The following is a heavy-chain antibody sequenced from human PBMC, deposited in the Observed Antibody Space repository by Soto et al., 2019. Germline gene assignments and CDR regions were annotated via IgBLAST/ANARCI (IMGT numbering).Heavy chain of an antibody. CDR1: GFTFSSYE. V-gene: IGHV3-48*03. D-gene: IGHD6-13*01. Sequence: GGSLRLSCAASGFTFSSYEMNWVRQAPGKGLEWVSYISSSGSTIYYADSVKGRFTISRDNAKNSLYLQMNSLRAEDTAVYYCARDLYGHGSSSWSPWDDYYYYYGMDVWGQGTTVTAP. J-gene: IGHJ6*02. CDR3: ARDLYGHGSSSWSPWDDYYYYYGMDV. CDR2: ISSSGSTI.